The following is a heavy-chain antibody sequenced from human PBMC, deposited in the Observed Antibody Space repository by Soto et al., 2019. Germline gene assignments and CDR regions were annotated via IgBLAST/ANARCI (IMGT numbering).Heavy chain of an antibody. CDR2: IYYSGST. V-gene: IGHV4-59*08. D-gene: IGHD3-3*01. CDR1: GGSISSYY. J-gene: IGHJ6*03. Sequence: PSETLSLTCTVSGGSISSYYWSWIRQPPGKGLEKIGYIYYSGSTNYKPSLKSRVTISVDTSKNQFSLKLSSVTAADTAVYYCARSMTEGTVLRFLEWSPLYYYMDVWGKGTTVTVSS. CDR3: ARSMTEGTVLRFLEWSPLYYYMDV.